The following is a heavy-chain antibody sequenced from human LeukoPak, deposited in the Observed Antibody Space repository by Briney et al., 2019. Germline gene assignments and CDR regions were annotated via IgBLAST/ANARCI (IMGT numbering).Heavy chain of an antibody. CDR1: GFTFDDYA. CDR3: ARDGRYSNGWPDY. D-gene: IGHD6-25*01. J-gene: IGHJ4*02. Sequence: PGGSLRLSCAASGFTFDDYAMSWVRQAAGKGLEWVSGINWNGGSTGYADSVKGRFTISRDNAKNSLYLQMNSLRAEDTALYYCARDGRYSNGWPDYWGQGTLVTVSS. V-gene: IGHV3-20*04. CDR2: INWNGGST.